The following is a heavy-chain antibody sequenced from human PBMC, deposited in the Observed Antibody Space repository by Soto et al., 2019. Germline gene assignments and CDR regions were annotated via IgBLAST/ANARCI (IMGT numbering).Heavy chain of an antibody. CDR2: IYYSGST. CDR3: AREAAPHCSGGSCYLFWFDP. J-gene: IGHJ5*02. D-gene: IGHD2-15*01. Sequence: SVPLSLPCTVSGGTIISGGYYWSCIRQHPGKGLEWIGYIYYSGSTYYNPSLKSRVTISVDTSKNQFSLKLSSVTAADTAVYYCAREAAPHCSGGSCYLFWFDPWGQGTLVTVSS. V-gene: IGHV4-31*03. CDR1: GGTIISGGYY.